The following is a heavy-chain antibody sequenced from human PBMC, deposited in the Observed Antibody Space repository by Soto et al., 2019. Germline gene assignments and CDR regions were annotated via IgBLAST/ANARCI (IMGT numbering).Heavy chain of an antibody. V-gene: IGHV3-7*03. Sequence: EVQLVESGGGLVQPGGSLRLSCAASGFTFSSYWMSWVRQAPGKGLEWVANIKQDGSEKYYVDSVKGRFTISRDNAKNSLYLQMNSLRAEDTAVYYCARESYSGSYGGGYWGQGTLVTVSS. CDR3: ARESYSGSYGGGY. CDR2: IKQDGSEK. CDR1: GFTFSSYW. J-gene: IGHJ4*02. D-gene: IGHD1-26*01.